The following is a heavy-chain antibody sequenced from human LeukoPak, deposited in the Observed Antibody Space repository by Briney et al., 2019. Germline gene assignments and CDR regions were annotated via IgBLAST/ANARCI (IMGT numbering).Heavy chain of an antibody. CDR3: TRARGIAAAGTNFDP. V-gene: IGHV3-49*04. Sequence: GGSLRLSCTASGFTFGDYAMSWVRQAPGKGLEWVGFIRSKACGGTTEYAASVKGRFTISRDDSKSIAYLQMNSLKTEDTAVYYCTRARGIAAAGTNFDPWGQGTLVTVSS. CDR1: GFTFGDYA. CDR2: IRSKACGGTT. D-gene: IGHD6-13*01. J-gene: IGHJ5*02.